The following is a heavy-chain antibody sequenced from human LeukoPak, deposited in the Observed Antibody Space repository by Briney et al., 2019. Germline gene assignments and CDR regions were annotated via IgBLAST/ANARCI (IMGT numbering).Heavy chain of an antibody. CDR2: ISRNGGRT. CDR3: AKGLRSNRAVAGTDY. CDR1: GFTFDNYA. D-gene: IGHD6-19*01. Sequence: SVRLSCAASGFTFDNYAMHWVRQAPGKGLEWVSGISRNGGRTGYADSVKGRFTISRDNAKNSLYLQMNSLRAEDTALYYCAKGLRSNRAVAGTDYWGQGTLVTVSS. J-gene: IGHJ4*02. V-gene: IGHV3-9*01.